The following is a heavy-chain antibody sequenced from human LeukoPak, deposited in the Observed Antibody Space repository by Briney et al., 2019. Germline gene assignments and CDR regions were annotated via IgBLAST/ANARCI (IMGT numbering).Heavy chain of an antibody. J-gene: IGHJ4*02. CDR1: GYTFTSYA. V-gene: IGHV7-4-1*02. Sequence: ASEKVSCKASGYTFTSYAMNWVRQAPGQGLEWMGWINTNTGNPTYAQGFTGRFVFSLDTSVSTAYLQISSLKAEDTAVYYCARRPRGYSGYEIPPIDYWGQGTLVTVSS. CDR2: INTNTGNP. CDR3: ARRPRGYSGYEIPPIDY. D-gene: IGHD5-12*01.